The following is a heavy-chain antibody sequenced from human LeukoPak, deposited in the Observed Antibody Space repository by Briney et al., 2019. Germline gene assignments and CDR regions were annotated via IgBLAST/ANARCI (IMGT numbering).Heavy chain of an antibody. CDR3: AKERYSSSWYSGRNFDY. CDR2: ISGGGDYT. V-gene: IGHV3-23*01. J-gene: IGHJ4*02. D-gene: IGHD6-13*01. CDR1: GFTFSNFG. Sequence: GGSLRLSCAASGFTFSNFGMSWVRQGPGKGLEWVSAISGGGDYTYYADSVRGRFTISRDNSKNTLYLQMNSLRAEDTAVYYCAKERYSSSWYSGRNFDYWGQGTLVTVSS.